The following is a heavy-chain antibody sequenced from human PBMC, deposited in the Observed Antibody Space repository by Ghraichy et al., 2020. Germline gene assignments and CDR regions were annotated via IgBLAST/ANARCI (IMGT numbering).Heavy chain of an antibody. J-gene: IGHJ6*02. V-gene: IGHV4-34*01. CDR3: ARGQRLRYNSLYYYGLDV. Sequence: GSLRLSCSVYGGSFSGYYWSWISQPPGRGLEWIAEINHRGNTNYNPSLKSRVTVSVDTSKNQFFLKLSSVTTADTAVYYCARGQRLRYNSLYYYGLDVWGQGTTVTVSS. CDR1: GGSFSGYY. D-gene: IGHD1-1*01. CDR2: INHRGNT.